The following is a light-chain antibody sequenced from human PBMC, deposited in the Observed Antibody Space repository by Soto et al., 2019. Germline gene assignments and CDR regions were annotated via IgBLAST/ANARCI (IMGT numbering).Light chain of an antibody. V-gene: IGLV2-14*01. CDR3: CSYTRATTLV. CDR2: EVS. Sequence: QSALTQPASVSGSPGQSITISCTGTSSDVGGYDYVSWYQHHHGKAPKLLIFEVSYRPSGISYRFSGSKSGITASLTISGLQSEDEADYYCCSYTRATTLVFGTGTKLTVL. J-gene: IGLJ1*01. CDR1: SSDVGGYDY.